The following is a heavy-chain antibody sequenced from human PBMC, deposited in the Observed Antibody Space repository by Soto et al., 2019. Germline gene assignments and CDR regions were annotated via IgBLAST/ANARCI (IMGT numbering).Heavy chain of an antibody. D-gene: IGHD3-22*01. CDR3: ARDALFYYDNSGLSKPKYYYGVDV. CDR2: IWYDGSNK. J-gene: IGHJ6*02. V-gene: IGHV3-33*01. CDR1: GFTFLSYG. Sequence: QLVDSGGGVVQPGRSLRLSCAASGFTFLSYGMHWVRQAPGKGLEWVALIWYDGSNKYYADSVKGRFTISRDNSKNTLYLQRTSLRAEDTAVYYCARDALFYYDNSGLSKPKYYYGVDVWGQGTTVTVSS.